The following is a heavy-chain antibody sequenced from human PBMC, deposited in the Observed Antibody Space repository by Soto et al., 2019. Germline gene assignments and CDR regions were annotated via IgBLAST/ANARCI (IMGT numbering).Heavy chain of an antibody. D-gene: IGHD2-15*01. J-gene: IGHJ6*02. CDR1: GYTFTTYW. Sequence: RGESLKISCEGSGYTFTTYWVAWVRQMPGKGLEWVGSIYPGDSDSRYNPSVQGQVTISADRSISTAYLQWNSLKASDTAMYFCARHKGYCSSTSCYGMDVWGQGTMVTVSS. CDR2: IYPGDSDS. V-gene: IGHV5-51*01. CDR3: ARHKGYCSSTSCYGMDV.